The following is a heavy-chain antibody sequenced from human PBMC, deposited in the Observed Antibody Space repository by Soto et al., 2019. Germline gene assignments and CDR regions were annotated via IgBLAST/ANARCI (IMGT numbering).Heavy chain of an antibody. J-gene: IGHJ6*02. CDR1: GFIFSNFG. CDR3: ARDPRTARASAMDV. D-gene: IGHD6-6*01. V-gene: IGHV3-33*01. CDR2: VWYDGSNG. Sequence: GGSLRLSCTASGFIFSNFGMHWVRQAPGKGLEWVAGVWYDGSNGVSAESVKGRFTISRDNSKNTLYLQMTSLRAEDTAVYYCARDPRTARASAMDVWGQGTTVTVSS.